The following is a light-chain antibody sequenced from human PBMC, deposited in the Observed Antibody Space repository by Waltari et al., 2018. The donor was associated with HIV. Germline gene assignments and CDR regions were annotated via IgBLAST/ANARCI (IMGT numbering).Light chain of an antibody. CDR1: SCEAGAYTF. Sequence: QSALTQPPSASGSPGQSVPSSCTGISCEAGAYTFVSLYTHHPGKAPKLMIYEDNRRPSGVPDRFSGSKSGNTASLTVSGLQADDEADYYCSSYAGTNRLFGGGTKLTVL. V-gene: IGLV2-8*01. J-gene: IGLJ2*01. CDR2: EDN. CDR3: SSYAGTNRL.